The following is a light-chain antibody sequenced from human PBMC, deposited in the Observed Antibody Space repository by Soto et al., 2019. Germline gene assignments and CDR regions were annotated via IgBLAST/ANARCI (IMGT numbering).Light chain of an antibody. Sequence: QPVLTQPPSVSGAPGQRVTISCTGSSSNIGAGIDVHWYQQLPGTAPKLLIYGNSNRPSGVPDRFSGSKSGTSASLAITGLQAEDEADYYCQSYDSNLSGWVFGGGTKVTVL. CDR3: QSYDSNLSGWV. CDR2: GNS. CDR1: SSNIGAGID. V-gene: IGLV1-40*01. J-gene: IGLJ3*02.